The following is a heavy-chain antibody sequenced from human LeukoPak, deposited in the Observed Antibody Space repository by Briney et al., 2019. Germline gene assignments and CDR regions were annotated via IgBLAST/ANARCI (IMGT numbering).Heavy chain of an antibody. CDR3: ARGEGYDSPDY. CDR1: GGSISSYY. J-gene: IGHJ4*02. Sequence: SETLSLTCTVSGGSISSYYWSWIRQPPGKGLEWIGYIYYSGSTNYNPSLKSRVTISVDTSKNQFSLKLSSVTAADTAVYYCARGEGYDSPDYWGQGTLVTVSS. V-gene: IGHV4-59*01. D-gene: IGHD5-12*01. CDR2: IYYSGST.